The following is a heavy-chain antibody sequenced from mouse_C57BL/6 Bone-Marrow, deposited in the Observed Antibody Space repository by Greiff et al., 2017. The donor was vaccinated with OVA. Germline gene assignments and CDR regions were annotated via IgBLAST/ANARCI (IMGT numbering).Heavy chain of an antibody. CDR2: ISSGGSYT. V-gene: IGHV5-6*01. CDR3: ASAAAWFAY. Sequence: DVHLVESGGDLVKPGGSLKLSCAASGFTFSSYGMSWVRPTPDKRLEWVATISSGGSYTYYPDSVKGRFTISRDNAKNTLYLQMSSLKSEDTAMYYCASAAAWFAYWGQGTLVTVSA. CDR1: GFTFSSYG. J-gene: IGHJ3*01.